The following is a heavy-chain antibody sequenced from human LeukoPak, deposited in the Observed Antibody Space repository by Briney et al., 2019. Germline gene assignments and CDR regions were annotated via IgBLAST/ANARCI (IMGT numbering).Heavy chain of an antibody. J-gene: IGHJ3*02. V-gene: IGHV4-59*01. CDR3: ASYDSSGYYYVGAFDI. CDR2: IYYSGST. Sequence: SETLSLTCTVSGGSISSYYWSWIRQPPGKGLEWIGYIYYSGSTNYNPSLKSRVTISVDTSKNQFSLKLSSVTAADPAVYYCASYDSSGYYYVGAFDIWGQGTMVTVSS. CDR1: GGSISSYY. D-gene: IGHD3-22*01.